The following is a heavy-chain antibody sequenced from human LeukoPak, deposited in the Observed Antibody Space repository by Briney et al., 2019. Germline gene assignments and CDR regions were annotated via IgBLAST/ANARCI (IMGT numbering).Heavy chain of an antibody. D-gene: IGHD2-15*01. CDR3: ARDRSPGYCSGGGCDSGMDV. V-gene: IGHV3-30*01. CDR2: ISYDGSKK. CDR1: GFTFSSYG. J-gene: IGHJ6*02. Sequence: GGSLRLSCAASGFTFSSYGSHWVRQAPGKGLEWVASISYDGSKKYYADSVKGRFTISRDNSKNTVYLQINSLRAEDTAVHYCARDRSPGYCSGGGCDSGMDVWGQGTTVTVSS.